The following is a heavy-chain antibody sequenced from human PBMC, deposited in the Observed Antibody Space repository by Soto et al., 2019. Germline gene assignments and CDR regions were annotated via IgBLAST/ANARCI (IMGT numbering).Heavy chain of an antibody. J-gene: IGHJ4*02. D-gene: IGHD1-26*01. CDR2: IGTAGDT. V-gene: IGHV3-13*01. CDR3: ARGARSGSYELRYY. Sequence: GGSLRLSCAASGFTFSSYDMHWVRQATGKGLEWVSAIGTAGDTYYPGSVKGRFTISRENAKNSLYLQMNSLRAEDTAVYYCARGARSGSYELRYYWGQGTLVTSPQ. CDR1: GFTFSSYD.